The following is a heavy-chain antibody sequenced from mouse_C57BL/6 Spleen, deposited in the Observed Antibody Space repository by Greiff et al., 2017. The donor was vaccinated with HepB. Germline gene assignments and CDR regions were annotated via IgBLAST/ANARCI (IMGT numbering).Heavy chain of an antibody. CDR3: ASGYYDYDWFAY. J-gene: IGHJ3*01. CDR1: GYTFTSYW. V-gene: IGHV1-64*01. CDR2: IHPNSGST. D-gene: IGHD2-4*01. Sequence: VQLQQPGAELVKPGASVKLSCKASGYTFTSYWMHWVKQRPGQGLEWIGMIHPNSGSTNYNEKFKSKATLTVDKSSITAYMQLSSLTSEDSAVYYCASGYYDYDWFAYWGQGTLVTVSA.